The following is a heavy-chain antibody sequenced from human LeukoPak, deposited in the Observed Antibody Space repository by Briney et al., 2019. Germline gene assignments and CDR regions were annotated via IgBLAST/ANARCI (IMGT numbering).Heavy chain of an antibody. CDR1: GFTFSSYS. CDR2: ISSSSSYI. Sequence: AGGSLRLSCAASGFTFSSYSMNWVRQAPGKGLEWVSSISSSSSYIYYADSVKGRFTISRDNAKNSLYLQMNSLRAEDTAVYYCARDVAGNIDYWGQGTPVTVSS. D-gene: IGHD6-19*01. CDR3: ARDVAGNIDY. J-gene: IGHJ4*02. V-gene: IGHV3-21*01.